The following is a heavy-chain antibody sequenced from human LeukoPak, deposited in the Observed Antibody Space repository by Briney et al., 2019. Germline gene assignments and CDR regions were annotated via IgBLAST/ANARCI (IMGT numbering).Heavy chain of an antibody. D-gene: IGHD2-8*01. V-gene: IGHV4-59*08. CDR2: IYYSGST. CDR1: GGFISSYY. Sequence: PSETLSLTCSVSGGFISSYYWSWIRQPPGKGLEWIGYIYYSGSTNYNPSLKSRVTISVDTSKNQFSLKLSSVTAADTAVYYCARVYCINGVCYTWGAPYFDYWGQGTLVTVSS. J-gene: IGHJ4*02. CDR3: ARVYCINGVCYTWGAPYFDY.